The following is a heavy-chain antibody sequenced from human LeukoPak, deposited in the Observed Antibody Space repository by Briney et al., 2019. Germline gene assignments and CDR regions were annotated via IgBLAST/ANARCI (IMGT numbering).Heavy chain of an antibody. Sequence: SETLSLTCTVSGYSISSGYYWGWIRQPPGKGLEWIGSIYHSGSTYYNPSLKSRVTISVDTSKNHFSVKLSSVTAADTAVYYCARLGTGYYYSFDYWGQGTLVTVSS. CDR2: IYHSGST. CDR1: GYSISSGYY. V-gene: IGHV4-38-2*02. D-gene: IGHD3-22*01. CDR3: ARLGTGYYYSFDY. J-gene: IGHJ4*02.